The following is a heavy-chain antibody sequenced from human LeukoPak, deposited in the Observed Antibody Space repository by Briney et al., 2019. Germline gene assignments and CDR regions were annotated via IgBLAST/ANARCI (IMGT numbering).Heavy chain of an antibody. D-gene: IGHD6-13*01. V-gene: IGHV4-59*01. Sequence: SETLSLTCTVSGGSISSYYWSWIRQPPGKGLEWIGYIYYSGSTNYNPSLKSRVTISVDTSKNQFSLKLSSVTAADTAVYYCARHIAAVGTSDYYYGMDVWGKGTTVTVSS. CDR3: ARHIAAVGTSDYYYGMDV. CDR2: IYYSGST. CDR1: GGSISSYY. J-gene: IGHJ6*04.